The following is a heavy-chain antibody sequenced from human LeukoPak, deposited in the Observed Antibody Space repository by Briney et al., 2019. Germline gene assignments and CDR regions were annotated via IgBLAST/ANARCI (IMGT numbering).Heavy chain of an antibody. D-gene: IGHD3-10*01. CDR3: ASGKRFGEPWFDP. Sequence: SETLSLTCTVSGGSISSSSYYWGWIRQPPGKGLEWIGSIYYSGSTYYNPSLKSRVTISVDTSKNQFSLKLSSVTAADTAVYYCASGKRFGEPWFDPWGQGTLVTVSS. V-gene: IGHV4-39*01. CDR1: GGSISSSSYY. CDR2: IYYSGST. J-gene: IGHJ5*02.